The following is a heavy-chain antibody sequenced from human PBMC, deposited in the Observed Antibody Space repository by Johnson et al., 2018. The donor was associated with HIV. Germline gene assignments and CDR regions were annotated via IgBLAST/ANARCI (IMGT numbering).Heavy chain of an antibody. CDR1: GFTFSNYG. CDR3: AKEGITMEVDI. J-gene: IGHJ3*02. CDR2: IWFDGSNK. V-gene: IGHV3-33*06. Sequence: QVQLVESGGGVVQPGRSLRLSCAASGFTFSNYGMHWVRQAPGKGLEWVAVIWFDGSNKYYADSVKGRLTISRDNSKNTLYLQMNSLRAEDTAVYYCAKEGITMEVDIWGQGTMVTVSS. D-gene: IGHD3-10*01.